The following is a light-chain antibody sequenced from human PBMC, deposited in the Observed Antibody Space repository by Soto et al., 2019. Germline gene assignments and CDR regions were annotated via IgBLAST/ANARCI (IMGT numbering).Light chain of an antibody. CDR1: QTVSSK. J-gene: IGKJ1*01. CDR3: HQRKSWPRT. Sequence: EIVMTQSPATLSVSPGDRATLSCRASQTVSSKLAWYQHKPGQAPRLLIYDTSNRATGIPARFSGSGSGTDFTLTISSLEPEDFAVYYCHQRKSWPRTFGQGTKVDI. CDR2: DTS. V-gene: IGKV3-11*01.